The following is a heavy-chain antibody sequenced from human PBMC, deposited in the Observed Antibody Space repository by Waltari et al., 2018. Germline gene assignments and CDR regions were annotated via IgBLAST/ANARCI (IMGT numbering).Heavy chain of an antibody. V-gene: IGHV1-2*02. Sequence: QVQLVQSGAEVKKPGASVKVSCKASGSTFTGYYMHWVRQAPAQGLEWMGWINPNSGGTNYAQKLQGRVTMTRDTSISTAYMELSRLRSDDTAVYYCARAASTTGNFPYWYFDLWGRGTLVTVSS. J-gene: IGHJ2*01. CDR3: ARAASTTGNFPYWYFDL. CDR2: INPNSGGT. D-gene: IGHD4-4*01. CDR1: GSTFTGYY.